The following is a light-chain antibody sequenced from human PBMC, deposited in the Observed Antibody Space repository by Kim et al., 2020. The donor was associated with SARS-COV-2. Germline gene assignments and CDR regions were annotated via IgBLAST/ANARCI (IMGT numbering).Light chain of an antibody. CDR3: QKYNSAPPLT. J-gene: IGKJ4*01. CDR1: QGIRNY. V-gene: IGKV1-27*01. Sequence: SVGDRVTITCRASQGIRNYLAWYQQKPGRVPKLLIYAASTLQSGVPSRFSGSGCGTDFTLTISSLQPEDVATYYCQKYNSAPPLTFGGGTKVDIK. CDR2: AAS.